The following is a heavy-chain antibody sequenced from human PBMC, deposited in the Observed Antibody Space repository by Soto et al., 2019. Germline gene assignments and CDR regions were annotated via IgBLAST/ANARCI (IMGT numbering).Heavy chain of an antibody. V-gene: IGHV4-39*01. CDR1: GGSISSSSYY. Sequence: PSETLSLTCTVSGGSISSSSYYWGWIRQPPGKGLEWIGSIYYSGSTYYNPSLKSRVTISVDTSKNQFSLKLSSVTAADTAVYYCARLNPDGVDSNYVGYWGQGTLVTVSS. CDR2: IYYSGST. D-gene: IGHD3-3*01. J-gene: IGHJ4*02. CDR3: ARLNPDGVDSNYVGY.